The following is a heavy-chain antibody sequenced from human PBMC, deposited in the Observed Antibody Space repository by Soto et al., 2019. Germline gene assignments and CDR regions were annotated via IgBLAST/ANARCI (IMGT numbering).Heavy chain of an antibody. CDR1: GLTFSSLA. CDR2: MSDGGRFT. D-gene: IGHD3-22*01. J-gene: IGHJ6*02. CDR3: AREENYYDSSGYYYVPMPGV. V-gene: IGHV3-23*01. Sequence: RLSCAIPGLTFSSLAKHWVHQAPGDALEMVSAMSDGGRFTFVIVFVTGRFTVSRDDSKNTLYLQMNSLRAEDTAVYYCAREENYYDSSGYYYVPMPGVWGQGTTVTVS.